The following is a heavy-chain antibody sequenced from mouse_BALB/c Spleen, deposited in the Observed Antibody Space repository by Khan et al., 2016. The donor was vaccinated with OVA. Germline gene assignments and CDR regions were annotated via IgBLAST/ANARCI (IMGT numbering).Heavy chain of an antibody. CDR1: GYTFTDYY. CDR3: ARRNYFGYTFAY. D-gene: IGHD1-2*01. Sequence: QVQLQQSGAELARPGASVKLSCKASGYTFTDYYINWVKQRTGQGLEWIGEISPGSGDTYYNEKFKGKAPLTADKSSTPPSMQLSSLTAEASAVYFCARRNYFGYTFAYWGQGTLVTVSA. V-gene: IGHV1-77*01. CDR2: ISPGSGDT. J-gene: IGHJ3*01.